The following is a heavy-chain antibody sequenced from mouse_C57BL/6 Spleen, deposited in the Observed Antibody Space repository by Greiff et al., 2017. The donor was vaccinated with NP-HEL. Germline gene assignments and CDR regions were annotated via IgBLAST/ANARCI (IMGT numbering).Heavy chain of an antibody. CDR1: GYAFSSYW. Sequence: QVQLQQSGAELVKPGASVKISCKASGYAFSSYWMNWVKQRPGRGLAWIGQIYPGDGDTNSNGKFKGKATLTADKSSSTAYMQLSSLTSEDSAVYFCARWETGTFDDWGQGTTLTVSS. CDR2: IYPGDGDT. CDR3: ARWETGTFDD. D-gene: IGHD4-1*01. V-gene: IGHV1-80*01. J-gene: IGHJ2*01.